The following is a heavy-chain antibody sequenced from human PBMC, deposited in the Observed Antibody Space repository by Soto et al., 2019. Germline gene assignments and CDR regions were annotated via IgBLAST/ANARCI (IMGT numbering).Heavy chain of an antibody. CDR1: GFTFSSYA. Sequence: GGSLRLSCAASGFTFSSYAMSWVRQAPGKGLEWVSAISGSGGSTYYADSVKGRFTISRDNSRNTLYLQMNSLRAEDTAVYYSAKFVVHYDILTGYLFDGMDVWGQGTTVTVSS. CDR2: ISGSGGST. V-gene: IGHV3-23*01. J-gene: IGHJ6*02. D-gene: IGHD3-9*01. CDR3: AKFVVHYDILTGYLFDGMDV.